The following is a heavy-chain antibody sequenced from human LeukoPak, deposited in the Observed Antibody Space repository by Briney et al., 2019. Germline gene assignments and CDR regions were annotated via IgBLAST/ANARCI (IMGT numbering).Heavy chain of an antibody. CDR2: ISDTYATT. Sequence: GGSLRLSCEASGFTFTNYAMTWVRQAPGKGLEWVSSISDTYATTYYTDSVKGRCTISRDNSKNTVSLQLNNLRVEDTAVYFCVRHDSFIPFWGQGTLVTVSS. J-gene: IGHJ4*02. CDR3: VRHDSFIPF. V-gene: IGHV3-23*01. D-gene: IGHD2-21*01. CDR1: GFTFTNYA.